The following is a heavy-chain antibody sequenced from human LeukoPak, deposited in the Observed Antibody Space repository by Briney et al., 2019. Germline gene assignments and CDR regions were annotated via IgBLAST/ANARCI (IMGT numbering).Heavy chain of an antibody. CDR3: ARANGGNLPLDY. CDR2: ISYDGSNK. D-gene: IGHD4-23*01. CDR1: GFTFSSYA. V-gene: IGHV3-30-3*01. J-gene: IGHJ4*02. Sequence: GGSLRLSCAASGFTFSSYAMHWVRQAPGKGLEWVAVISYDGSNKYYADSVKGRFTISRDNSKNTLYLQMNSLRAEDTAVYYCARANGGNLPLDYWGQGTLITVSS.